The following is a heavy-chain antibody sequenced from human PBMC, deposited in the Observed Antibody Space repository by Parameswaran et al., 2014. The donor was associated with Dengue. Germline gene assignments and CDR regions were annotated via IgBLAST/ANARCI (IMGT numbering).Heavy chain of an antibody. J-gene: IGHJ6*02. Sequence: WVRQAPGQGLEWMGWINPNSGGTNYAQKFQGWVTMTRDTSISTAYMELSRLRSDDTAVYYCARGQDYYDSSGYSGYYGMDVWGQGTTVTVSS. V-gene: IGHV1-2*04. D-gene: IGHD3-22*01. CDR2: INPNSGGT. CDR3: ARGQDYYDSSGYSGYYGMDV.